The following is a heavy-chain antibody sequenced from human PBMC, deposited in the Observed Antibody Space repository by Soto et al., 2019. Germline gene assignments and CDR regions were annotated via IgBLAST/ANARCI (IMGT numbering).Heavy chain of an antibody. CDR2: IFSNDEK. V-gene: IGHV2-26*01. Sequence: SGPTLVNPTDTLTLTCTVSGFSLSNAGMGVSWIRQPPGKALEWLAHIFSNDEKSYSTSLKSRLTISKDTSKSQVVLTMTNMEPVDTATYYCARIPLPSIAARRYYYYYGMDVWGQGTTVTVSS. J-gene: IGHJ6*02. CDR3: ARIPLPSIAARRYYYYYGMDV. CDR1: GFSLSNAGMG. D-gene: IGHD6-6*01.